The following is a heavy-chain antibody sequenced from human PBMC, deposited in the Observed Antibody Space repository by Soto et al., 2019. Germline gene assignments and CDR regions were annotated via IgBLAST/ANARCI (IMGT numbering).Heavy chain of an antibody. D-gene: IGHD1-7*01. Sequence: WGSLRLSCAASGFTFNNYAMSWVRRAPGKGLGWVSAISANGQGIYYADSVKGRFIISRDSSKNTVFLHMDSLTAEDTAVYYCAKDRNYPRDQFHNWGQGTLVTVSS. V-gene: IGHV3-23*01. CDR3: AKDRNYPRDQFHN. CDR1: GFTFNNYA. CDR2: ISANGQGI. J-gene: IGHJ4*02.